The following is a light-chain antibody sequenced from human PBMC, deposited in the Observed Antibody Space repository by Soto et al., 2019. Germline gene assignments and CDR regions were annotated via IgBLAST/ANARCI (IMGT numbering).Light chain of an antibody. CDR1: RRVVGGYNY. V-gene: IGLV2-14*01. CDR2: DVS. J-gene: IGLJ1*01. CDR3: RSYTSSSTRV. Sequence: SLLTQPASVAWSPGQAITHSRTGTRRVVGGYNYVSWYQQHPGKAPKLMIYDVSNRPSGVSNRFSGSKSRNTASLTISGLQAEDEADYYCRSYTSSSTRVFGTGTKVTVL.